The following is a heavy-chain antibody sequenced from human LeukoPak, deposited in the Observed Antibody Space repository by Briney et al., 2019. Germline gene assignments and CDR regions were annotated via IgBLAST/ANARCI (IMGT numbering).Heavy chain of an antibody. CDR3: ARVYQGGGYDFYYYYYMDV. CDR2: IYYSGSI. D-gene: IGHD5-12*01. V-gene: IGHV4-31*03. Sequence: SETLSLTCTVSGGSISSGGYYWSWIRQHPGKGLEWIGYIYYSGSIYYNPSLKSRVTISVDTSKNQFSLKLSSVTAADTAVYYCARVYQGGGYDFYYYYYMDVWGKGTTVTVSS. CDR1: GGSISSGGYY. J-gene: IGHJ6*03.